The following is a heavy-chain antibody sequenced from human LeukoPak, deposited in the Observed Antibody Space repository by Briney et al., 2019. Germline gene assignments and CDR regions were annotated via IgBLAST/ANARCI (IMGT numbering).Heavy chain of an antibody. J-gene: IGHJ6*03. V-gene: IGHV1-69*13. CDR3: ARDGSKWEPIHYYYYMDV. CDR1: GGTFSSYA. CDR2: IIPIFGTA. Sequence: SVKVSCKASGGTFSSYAISWVRQAPGQGLEWMGGIIPIFGTANYAQKFQGRVTITADESTSTAYMELSSLRSDDTAVYYCARDGSKWEPIHYYYYMDVWGKGTTVTISS. D-gene: IGHD1-26*01.